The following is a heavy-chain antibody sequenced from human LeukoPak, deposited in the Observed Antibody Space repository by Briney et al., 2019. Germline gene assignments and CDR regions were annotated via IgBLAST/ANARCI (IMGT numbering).Heavy chain of an antibody. CDR2: IKQDGSQK. V-gene: IGHV3-7*05. J-gene: IGHJ4*02. Sequence: PGGSLRLSCAASGFTFSNFWMTWVRQAPGKGLEWVAIIKQDGSQKYYVDSVKGRFTISRDNARNSLYLRMNSLRAEDTAVYWAVAGTTYWGQGTLVTVSS. CDR3: VAGTTY. D-gene: IGHD6-19*01. CDR1: GFTFSNFW.